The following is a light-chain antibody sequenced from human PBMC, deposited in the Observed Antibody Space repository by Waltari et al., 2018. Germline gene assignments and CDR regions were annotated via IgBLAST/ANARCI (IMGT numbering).Light chain of an antibody. CDR2: EVT. J-gene: IGLJ3*02. CDR1: SSDVGSYNL. V-gene: IGLV2-23*02. Sequence: QSALTQPASVSGSPGQSITISCTGTSSDVGSYNLVSWYQQHPGKAPKLMIYEVTKRPSGVSKRFSGSKSGNTASLTIAGLQAEDEADYYCCSYAGSTTWVFGGGTKLTGL. CDR3: CSYAGSTTWV.